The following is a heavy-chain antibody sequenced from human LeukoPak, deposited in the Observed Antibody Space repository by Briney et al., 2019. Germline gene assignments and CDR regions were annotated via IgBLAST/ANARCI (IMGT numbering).Heavy chain of an antibody. V-gene: IGHV4-34*01. Sequence: SETLSLTCGVYGWSFSGDYWSWVRQPPGKGLEWIGEINHSGSASYNPSLKSRVTISVDTSKIQFSLKLSSVTATDTAVYYCARMRDNWNVCVFDIWGQGTMVTVSS. CDR3: ARMRDNWNVCVFDI. CDR1: GWSFSGDY. J-gene: IGHJ3*02. CDR2: INHSGSA. D-gene: IGHD1-1*01.